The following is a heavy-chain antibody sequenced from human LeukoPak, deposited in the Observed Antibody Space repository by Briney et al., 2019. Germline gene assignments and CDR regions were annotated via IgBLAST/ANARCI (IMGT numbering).Heavy chain of an antibody. Sequence: GGSLRLSCAASGFTFSGFSMSWVRQGPTKGLEWVANIKQDGSERYYVDSVKGRFTISRDNAKNSLSLQMNNLRVEDTAVYYCARAGSHWHYVYWGQGTVVTVSS. V-gene: IGHV3-7*01. CDR1: GFTFSGFS. CDR3: ARAGSHWHYVY. CDR2: IKQDGSER. J-gene: IGHJ4*02. D-gene: IGHD3-10*01.